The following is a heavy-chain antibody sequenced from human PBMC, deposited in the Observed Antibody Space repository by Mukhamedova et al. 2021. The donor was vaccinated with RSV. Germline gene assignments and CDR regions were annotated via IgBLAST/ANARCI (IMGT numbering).Heavy chain of an antibody. Sequence: GLEWIGYIYYSGSTNYNPSLKSRVTISVDTSKNQFSLKLSSVTAADTAVYYCARLQRADAFDIWGQVTMVTVSS. J-gene: IGHJ3*02. CDR2: IYYSGST. CDR3: ARLQRADAFDI. V-gene: IGHV4-59*08.